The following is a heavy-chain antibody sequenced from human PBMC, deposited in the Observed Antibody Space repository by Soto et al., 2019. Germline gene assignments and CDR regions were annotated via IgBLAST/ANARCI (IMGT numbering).Heavy chain of an antibody. D-gene: IGHD3-9*01. Sequence: QVQLPQVGAGPVRPFEAPSPTRRGSGGSFRGLYWGWVPQSPRKGLEWIGEINDRGSINYNPSLKSRVSISVDTSKNHYSLNLRSVTAADTAVYYCARESHDILTGPPWVWYFDLWGRGTLVTVSS. CDR3: ARESHDILTGPPWVWYFDL. V-gene: IGHV4-34*02. J-gene: IGHJ2*01. CDR1: GGSFRGLY. CDR2: INDRGSI.